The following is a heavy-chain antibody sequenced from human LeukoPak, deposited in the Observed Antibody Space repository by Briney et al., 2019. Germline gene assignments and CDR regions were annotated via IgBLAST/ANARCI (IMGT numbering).Heavy chain of an antibody. J-gene: IGHJ4*02. Sequence: PSETLSLTCTVSGGSISSGGYYWSWLRQHPGKGLEWIGYIYYSGSTYYNPSLKSRVTISVDTSKNQFSLKLSSVTAADTAVYYCARGGDYGRDYWGQGTLVTVSS. CDR1: GGSISSGGYY. D-gene: IGHD2-21*02. CDR3: ARGGDYGRDY. CDR2: IYYSGST. V-gene: IGHV4-31*03.